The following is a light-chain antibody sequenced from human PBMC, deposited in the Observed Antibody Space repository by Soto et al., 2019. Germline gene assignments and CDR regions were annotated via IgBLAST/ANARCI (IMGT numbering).Light chain of an antibody. J-gene: IGLJ3*02. V-gene: IGLV2-23*01. CDR3: CSYAGGSTWV. CDR1: SRDVGSYSL. Sequence: QSALTQPASVSGSPGQSITISCTGTSRDVGSYSLVSWYQQYAGKAPKLMIYDGSKRPSGISNRFSGSKSGITASLTISGLQAEDEADYYCCSYAGGSTWVFGGGTKVTVL. CDR2: DGS.